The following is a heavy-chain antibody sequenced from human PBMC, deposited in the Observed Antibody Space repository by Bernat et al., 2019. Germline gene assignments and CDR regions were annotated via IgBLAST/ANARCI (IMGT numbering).Heavy chain of an antibody. D-gene: IGHD2-21*01. CDR1: GFTFSSYG. Sequence: QVQLVESGGGVVQPGRSLRLSCAASGFTFSSYGMHWVRQAPGKGLEWVAVIWYDGSNKYYADSVKGRFTISRDNSKNTLYLQMNSLRAEDTAVFYCARDRHSHFDYWGQGTLVTVSS. CDR3: ARDRHSHFDY. V-gene: IGHV3-33*01. J-gene: IGHJ4*02. CDR2: IWYDGSNK.